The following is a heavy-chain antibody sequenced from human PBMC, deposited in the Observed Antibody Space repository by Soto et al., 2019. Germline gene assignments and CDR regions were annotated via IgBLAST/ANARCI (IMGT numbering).Heavy chain of an antibody. Sequence: ASVKVSCKASGYTFTSYYMHWVRQAPGQGLEWMGIINPSGGSTSYAQKFQGRVTMTRDTSTSTVYMELSSLRSEDTAVYYCARPIAAAGTSLSNGMDVWGQGXTVTVYS. D-gene: IGHD6-13*01. V-gene: IGHV1-46*01. CDR3: ARPIAAAGTSLSNGMDV. J-gene: IGHJ6*02. CDR1: GYTFTSYY. CDR2: INPSGGST.